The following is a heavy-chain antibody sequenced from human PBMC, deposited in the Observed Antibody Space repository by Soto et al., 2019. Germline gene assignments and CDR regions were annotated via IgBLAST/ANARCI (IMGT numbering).Heavy chain of an antibody. D-gene: IGHD6-19*01. J-gene: IGHJ6*02. CDR1: GFTFSSYG. Sequence: QVQLVESGGGVVQPGRSLRLSCAASGFTFSSYGMHWVRQAPGKGLEWVAVISHDGSNNYFADSVKGRFTISRDNSQHKRYLQMNRLRAEDTAVYYCAKHLLAMAGYLNGMDVWGQGTTVTASS. CDR2: ISHDGSNN. CDR3: AKHLLAMAGYLNGMDV. V-gene: IGHV3-30*18.